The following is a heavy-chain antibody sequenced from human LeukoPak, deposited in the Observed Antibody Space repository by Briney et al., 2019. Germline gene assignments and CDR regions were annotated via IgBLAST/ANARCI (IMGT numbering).Heavy chain of an antibody. V-gene: IGHV4-34*01. CDR1: GGSFSGYY. J-gene: IGHJ6*02. D-gene: IGHD3-3*01. Sequence: SETLSLTCAVYGGSFSGYYWSWIRQPPGKGLEWIGEINHSGSTNYNPSLKSRVTISVDTSKNQFSLKLNSVTAADTAVYYCARILEWSSAYYYYGMDVWGQGTTVTVSS. CDR3: ARILEWSSAYYYYGMDV. CDR2: INHSGST.